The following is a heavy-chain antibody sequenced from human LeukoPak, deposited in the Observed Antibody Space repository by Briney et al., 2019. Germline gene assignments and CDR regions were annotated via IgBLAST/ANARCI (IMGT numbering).Heavy chain of an antibody. Sequence: GGSVRLSCAASGFSVNNNYMTWVRQAPGKGLEWVSLIYTGGTIYYADSVKGRFTISRDNSKNTLYLQMNSLTAEDTAVYYCALLWYGELPQVDYWGPETLVTVSS. D-gene: IGHD3-10*01. V-gene: IGHV3-53*01. CDR2: IYTGGTI. CDR3: ALLWYGELPQVDY. CDR1: GFSVNNNY. J-gene: IGHJ4*02.